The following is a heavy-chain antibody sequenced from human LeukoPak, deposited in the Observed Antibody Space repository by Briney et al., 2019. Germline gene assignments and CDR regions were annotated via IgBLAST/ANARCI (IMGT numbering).Heavy chain of an antibody. D-gene: IGHD3-10*01. J-gene: IGHJ6*03. V-gene: IGHV4-4*07. Sequence: SETLSLTCTVSGGSISSYYWSWIRQPAGKGLEWIGRIYTSGSTDYNPSLKSRVTMSVDTSKNQFSLKLSSVTAADTAVYYCARDIGSGSYYYYYYMDVWGKGTTVTISS. CDR2: IYTSGST. CDR3: ARDIGSGSYYYYYYMDV. CDR1: GGSISSYY.